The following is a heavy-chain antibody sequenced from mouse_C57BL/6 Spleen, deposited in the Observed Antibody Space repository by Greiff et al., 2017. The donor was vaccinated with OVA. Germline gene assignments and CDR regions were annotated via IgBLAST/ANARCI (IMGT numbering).Heavy chain of an antibody. CDR1: GYTFTSYW. J-gene: IGHJ2*01. CDR3: ARGTTVVVDYFDY. Sequence: QVQLQQSGAELAKPGASVKLSCKASGYTFTSYWMHWVKQRPGQGLEWIGYINPRSGYNKYNQKFKEKGTLTADKSSSTAYMQLSSQTYEDSAVYYSARGTTVVVDYFDYWGQGTTLTVSS. D-gene: IGHD1-1*01. V-gene: IGHV1-7*01. CDR2: INPRSGYN.